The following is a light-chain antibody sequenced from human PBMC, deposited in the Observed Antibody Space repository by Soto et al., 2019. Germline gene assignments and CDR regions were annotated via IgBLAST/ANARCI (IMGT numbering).Light chain of an antibody. CDR2: DAS. CDR3: QQYNDWPIT. V-gene: IGKV3-15*01. Sequence: EIVLTQSPATLSLSPGERATLSCRASQSVSSYLAWYQQKPGQAPRLLIYDASTRATGIPARFSGSGSGTEFSLTISSLQSEDSAVYYCQQYNDWPITFGQGTRLEIK. CDR1: QSVSSY. J-gene: IGKJ5*01.